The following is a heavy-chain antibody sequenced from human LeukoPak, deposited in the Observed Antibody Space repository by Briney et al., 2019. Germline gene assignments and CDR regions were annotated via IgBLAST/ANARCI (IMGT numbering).Heavy chain of an antibody. D-gene: IGHD2-2*02. CDR1: GFTFSSYT. CDR3: ARSDCGSASCYTGSN. J-gene: IGHJ4*02. V-gene: IGHV3-64*01. CDR2: ISSDGGTT. Sequence: GGSLRLSCAASGFTFSSYTMHWVRQAPGKGLEYVSGISSDGGTTFYANSVKGRFTISRDNSKNTLYLQMGSLRAKDMAVYYCARSDCGSASCYTGSNWGQGTLVTVSS.